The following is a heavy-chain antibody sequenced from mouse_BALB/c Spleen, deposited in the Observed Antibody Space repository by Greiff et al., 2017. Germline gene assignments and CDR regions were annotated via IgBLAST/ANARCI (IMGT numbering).Heavy chain of an antibody. J-gene: IGHJ3*01. CDR3: AREYMITGFAY. CDR2: IWGDGST. V-gene: IGHV2-6-7*01. Sequence: QVQLKESGPGLVAPSQSLSITCTVSGFSLTGYGVNWVRQPPGKGLEWLGMIWGDGSTDYNSALKSILSISKDNSKSQVFLKMNSLQTDDTARYYCAREYMITGFAYWGQGTLVTVSA. CDR1: GFSLTGYG. D-gene: IGHD2-4*01.